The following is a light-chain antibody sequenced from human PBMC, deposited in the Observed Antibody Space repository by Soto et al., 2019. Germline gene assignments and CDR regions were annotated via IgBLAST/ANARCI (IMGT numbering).Light chain of an antibody. Sequence: DIVWTHSPGTLSLSPGERATLSCRASHSVSYNYLAWYQQKPGQAPRLLIYGASNRATGIPDRFSGSGSGTDFTLTISRLDPEDFAVYSCQQYAGPPFSFGQGNKLEIK. CDR1: HSVSYNY. CDR3: QQYAGPPFS. CDR2: GAS. V-gene: IGKV3-20*01. J-gene: IGKJ2*03.